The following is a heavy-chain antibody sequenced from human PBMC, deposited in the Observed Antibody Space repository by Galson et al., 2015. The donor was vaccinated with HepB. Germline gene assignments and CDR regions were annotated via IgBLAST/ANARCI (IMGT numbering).Heavy chain of an antibody. CDR1: GGSISSGGYY. D-gene: IGHD2-2*02. Sequence: TLSLTCTVSGGSISSGGYYWSWIRQHPGKGLEWTGYIYYSGSTYYNPSLKSRVTISVDTSENQFSLELRSVTAADTAVYYCARGEGADCSSTSCYTDAFDIWGQGAMVTVSS. J-gene: IGHJ3*02. CDR2: IYYSGST. CDR3: ARGEGADCSSTSCYTDAFDI. V-gene: IGHV4-31*03.